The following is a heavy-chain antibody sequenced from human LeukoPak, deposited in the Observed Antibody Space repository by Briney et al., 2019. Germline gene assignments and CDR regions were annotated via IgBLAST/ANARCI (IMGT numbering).Heavy chain of an antibody. CDR3: AGRDKITMVRGVMAYYGMDV. Sequence: GGSLRLSCPASGFTVSSNYMSWVRQAPGKGLEWVSVIYSGGSTYYADSVKGRFTISRDNSKNTLYLQMNSLRAEDTAVYYCAGRDKITMVRGVMAYYGMDVWGQGTTVTVSS. CDR1: GFTVSSNY. CDR2: IYSGGST. D-gene: IGHD3-10*01. V-gene: IGHV3-53*01. J-gene: IGHJ6*02.